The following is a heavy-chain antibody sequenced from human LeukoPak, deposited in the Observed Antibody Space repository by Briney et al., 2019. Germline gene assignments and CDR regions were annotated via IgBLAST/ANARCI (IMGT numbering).Heavy chain of an antibody. CDR3: AREDYDDTGAWYFDL. D-gene: IGHD3-9*01. J-gene: IGHJ2*01. V-gene: IGHV4-4*02. CDR2: IYHSGST. Sequence: PSGTLSLTCAVSGGSISSSNWWSWVRQPPGKGLEWIGEIYHSGSTNYNPSLRSRDTISVDKSKDQFSLKLSSVTAADTAVYYCAREDYDDTGAWYFDLWGRGTLVTVSS. CDR1: GGSISSSNW.